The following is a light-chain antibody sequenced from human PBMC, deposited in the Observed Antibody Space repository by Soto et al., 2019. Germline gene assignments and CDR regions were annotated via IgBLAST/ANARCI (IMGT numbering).Light chain of an antibody. Sequence: QSALTQPASVSGSPGQSITISCTGTSSDVGGYNYVSWYQQHPGKAPKLMIYEVSNRPSGISTRFSGSKSGNTASLTISGLQAEEEADYYCSSYTSSGIYVFGTGTKVTVL. CDR1: SSDVGGYNY. J-gene: IGLJ1*01. V-gene: IGLV2-14*01. CDR3: SSYTSSGIYV. CDR2: EVS.